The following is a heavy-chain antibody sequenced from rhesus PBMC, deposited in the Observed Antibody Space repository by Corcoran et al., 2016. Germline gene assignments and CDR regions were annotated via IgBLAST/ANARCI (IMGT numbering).Heavy chain of an antibody. CDR2: IGVSRGNT. V-gene: IGHV4-165*02. CDR3: ARNMAIGTNYVFYYDY. CDR1: GGSINDYY. Sequence: QVQLQESGPGLVKPSETLSLTCAVSGGSINDYYWNWIRQPPGKGLAGIGYIGVSRGNTSYNPSRRRRVTISTDTTKNQFSLKLTSVTAADTAVYYCARNMAIGTNYVFYYDYWGQGVLVTVSS. J-gene: IGHJ4*01. D-gene: IGHD1-26*01.